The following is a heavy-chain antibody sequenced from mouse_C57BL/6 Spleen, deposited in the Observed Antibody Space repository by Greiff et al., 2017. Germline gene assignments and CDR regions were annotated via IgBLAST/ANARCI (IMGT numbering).Heavy chain of an antibody. CDR3: ARKGGAFAY. Sequence: QVQLQQSGAELMKPGASVKLSCKATGYTFTGYWIEWVKQRPGHGLEWIGEILPGSGSTNSNEKFKGKATFTADTSSNTAYMQLSSLTTEDSAIYYCARKGGAFAYWGQGTLVTVSA. CDR2: ILPGSGST. V-gene: IGHV1-9*01. J-gene: IGHJ3*01. CDR1: GYTFTGYW.